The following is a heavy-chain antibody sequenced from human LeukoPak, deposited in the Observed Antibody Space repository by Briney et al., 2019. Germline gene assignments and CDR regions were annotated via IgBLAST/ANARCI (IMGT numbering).Heavy chain of an antibody. CDR3: ARGLVHRFGELSPPGY. J-gene: IGHJ4*02. V-gene: IGHV3-21*01. Sequence: PGGSLRLSCAASGFTFSSYSMNWVRQAPGKGLEWVSSISSSSSYIYYADSVKGRFTISRDNAKNSLYLQMNSLRAEDTAVYYCARGLVHRFGELSPPGYWGQGTLVTVSS. CDR2: ISSSSSYI. D-gene: IGHD3-10*01. CDR1: GFTFSSYS.